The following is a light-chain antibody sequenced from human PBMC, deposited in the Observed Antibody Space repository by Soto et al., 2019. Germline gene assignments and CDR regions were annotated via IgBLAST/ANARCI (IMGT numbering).Light chain of an antibody. CDR3: QQSYSTPYT. CDR1: QSISSS. J-gene: IGKJ2*01. CDR2: AAS. Sequence: DIQMTQSPSSLSASVGDRVTITCRASQSISSSLNWYQQKPGKAPNLLIYAASSLQSVVPSRFSGSGSGTDFTLTISSLQPEDFATDYCQQSYSTPYTFGQGTKLEIK. V-gene: IGKV1-39*01.